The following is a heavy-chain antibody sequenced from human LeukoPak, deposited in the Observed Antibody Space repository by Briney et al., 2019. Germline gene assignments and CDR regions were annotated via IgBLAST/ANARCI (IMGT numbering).Heavy chain of an antibody. CDR2: ISAYNGNT. V-gene: IGHV1-18*04. D-gene: IGHD1-26*01. CDR3: ARDATSLSGSYPMAY. CDR1: GYTFTGYY. J-gene: IGHJ4*02. Sequence: ASVKVSCKASGYTFTGYYMHWVRQAPGQGLEWMGWISAYNGNTNYAQKLQGRVTMTTDTSTSTAYMELRSLRSDDTAVYYCARDATSLSGSYPMAYWGQGTLVTVSS.